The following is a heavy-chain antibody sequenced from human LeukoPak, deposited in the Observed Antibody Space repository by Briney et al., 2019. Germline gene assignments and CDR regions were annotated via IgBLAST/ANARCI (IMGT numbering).Heavy chain of an antibody. CDR3: ARPGSGWSRGAFDI. CDR2: IYYSGST. CDR1: GGSISTYY. D-gene: IGHD6-19*01. V-gene: IGHV4-59*08. Sequence: SETLSLTCTVSGGSISTYYWSWIRQPPGKGLEWIGYIYYSGSTKYNPSLKSRVTISVDTSKNQFSLKLSSVTAADTAVHYCARPGSGWSRGAFDIWGQGTMVTVSS. J-gene: IGHJ3*02.